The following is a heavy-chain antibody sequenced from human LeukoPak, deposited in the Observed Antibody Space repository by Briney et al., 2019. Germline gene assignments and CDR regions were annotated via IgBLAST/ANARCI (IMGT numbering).Heavy chain of an antibody. CDR2: IQYDGAHS. D-gene: IGHD6-6*01. CDR1: GFTFRRYG. V-gene: IGHV3-30*02. J-gene: IGHJ4*02. CDR3: ARVQSYSNSPLDS. Sequence: GGSLRLSCAASGFTFRRYGMHWVRQSPGKGLEWVAFIQYDGAHSYYADSVKGRFTISRDSSENTLYLQMNSLRPEDTAVYYCARVQSYSNSPLDSWGQGTLVTVSS.